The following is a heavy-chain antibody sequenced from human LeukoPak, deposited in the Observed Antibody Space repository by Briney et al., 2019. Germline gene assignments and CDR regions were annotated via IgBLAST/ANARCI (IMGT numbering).Heavy chain of an antibody. Sequence: GASVKVSCKASGYTFTDYYMYWVRQAPGQGLEWMGWINPNTGGTNYAQKFQGRVTMTRDTSISTPYMELSWLRSDDTAVYYCARGPTIAAAGTVPYDYYYYMDVWGKGTTVTISS. V-gene: IGHV1-2*02. J-gene: IGHJ6*03. CDR2: INPNTGGT. D-gene: IGHD6-13*01. CDR3: ARGPTIAAAGTVPYDYYYYMDV. CDR1: GYTFTDYY.